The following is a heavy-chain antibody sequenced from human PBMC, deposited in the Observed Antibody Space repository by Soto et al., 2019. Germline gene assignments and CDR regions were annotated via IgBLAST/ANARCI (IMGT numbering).Heavy chain of an antibody. V-gene: IGHV3-23*01. CDR1: GFTFSSYA. D-gene: IGHD3-22*01. Sequence: GGSLRLSCAASGFTFSSYAMSWVRQAQGKGLEWVSAISGSGGSTYYADSVKGRFTISRDNSKNTLYLQMNSLRAEDTAVYYCAKGPQSYYYDSSGLFDYWGQGTLVTVSS. J-gene: IGHJ4*02. CDR3: AKGPQSYYYDSSGLFDY. CDR2: ISGSGGST.